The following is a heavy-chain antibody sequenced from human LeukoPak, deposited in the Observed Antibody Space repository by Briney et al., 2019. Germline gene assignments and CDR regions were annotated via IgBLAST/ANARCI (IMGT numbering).Heavy chain of an antibody. CDR2: IYTSGST. D-gene: IGHD3-22*01. Sequence: SETLSPTCTVSGGSISSYYWSWIRQPAGKGLEWIGRIYTSGSTNYNPSLKSRVTMSVDTSKNQFSLKLSSVTAADTAVYYCARGTYYYDSSGYPVWGFDPWGQGTLVTVSS. J-gene: IGHJ5*02. CDR1: GGSISSYY. CDR3: ARGTYYYDSSGYPVWGFDP. V-gene: IGHV4-4*07.